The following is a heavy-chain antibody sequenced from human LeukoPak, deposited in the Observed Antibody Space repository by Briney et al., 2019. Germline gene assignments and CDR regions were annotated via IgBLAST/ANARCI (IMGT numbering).Heavy chain of an antibody. Sequence: GGSLRLSCAASGFTFSSYEMNWVRQAPGKGLEWVSYISSSGSTIYYADSVKGRFTISRDNAKNSLYLQVNSLRAEDTAVYYCARTVLLNYYGSGSYDDWGQGTLVTVSS. V-gene: IGHV3-48*03. CDR1: GFTFSSYE. D-gene: IGHD3-10*01. CDR2: ISSSGSTI. J-gene: IGHJ4*02. CDR3: ARTVLLNYYGSGSYDD.